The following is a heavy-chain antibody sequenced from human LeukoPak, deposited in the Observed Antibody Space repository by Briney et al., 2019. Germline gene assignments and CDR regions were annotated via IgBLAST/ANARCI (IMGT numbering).Heavy chain of an antibody. D-gene: IGHD2-2*01. J-gene: IGHJ4*02. CDR1: DGSMSSDA. CDR2: IYHSGSA. Sequence: SQTLSLTCAVSDGSMSSDAWTWIRQPPGMALEWIGYIYHSGSAYYNPSLKSRVTISLGRSKNQFSLKLSSMTAADTAFYYCARSYGPYQIDSWGQGTLVTVSS. V-gene: IGHV4-30-2*01. CDR3: ARSYGPYQIDS.